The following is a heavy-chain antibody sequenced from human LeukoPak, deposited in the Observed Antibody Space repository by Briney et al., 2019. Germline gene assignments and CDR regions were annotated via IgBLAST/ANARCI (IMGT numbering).Heavy chain of an antibody. J-gene: IGHJ5*02. Sequence: GASVTVSCKASGYTFTSYGISWVRQAPGQGREWMGWISAHNGNTNYAQKLQGRVTMTTDTSTSTAYMELRSLRSDDTAVYYCAREREVTGNWFDPWGQETLVTVSS. V-gene: IGHV1-18*01. CDR1: GYTFTSYG. CDR2: ISAHNGNT. CDR3: AREREVTGNWFDP. D-gene: IGHD2-21*02.